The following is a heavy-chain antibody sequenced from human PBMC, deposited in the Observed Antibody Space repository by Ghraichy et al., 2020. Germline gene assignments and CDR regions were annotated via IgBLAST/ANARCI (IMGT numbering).Heavy chain of an antibody. V-gene: IGHV4-4*02. J-gene: IGHJ5*02. Sequence: SETLSLTCAVSGASISSSDWWTWVRQPPGKGLEWLAEMHHGGNTNYNPSIRSRVTISLDKSRNLLSLNVKSVTAADTAVYFCARVPCCPSGFSDGSGYYWEMRWFAPWGRGTLVTGAS. CDR3: ARVPCCPSGFSDGSGYYWEMRWFAP. CDR2: MHHGGNT. CDR1: GASISSSDW. D-gene: IGHD3-22*01.